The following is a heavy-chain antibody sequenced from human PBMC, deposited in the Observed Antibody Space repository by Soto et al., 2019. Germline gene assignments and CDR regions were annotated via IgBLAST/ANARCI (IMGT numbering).Heavy chain of an antibody. Sequence: QVQLQESGPGLVKPSQTLSLTCTVSGGSISSGGYYWTWIRQHPGKGLEWIGYITYSGSTYYNPSLKCRVTMSVDTSNNQFSMTLSSVTAADTALFYGARRYCSSTSCDHDAFDIWGLGTMVTVSS. D-gene: IGHD2-2*01. J-gene: IGHJ3*02. CDR2: ITYSGST. CDR1: GGSISSGGYY. CDR3: ARRYCSSTSCDHDAFDI. V-gene: IGHV4-31*03.